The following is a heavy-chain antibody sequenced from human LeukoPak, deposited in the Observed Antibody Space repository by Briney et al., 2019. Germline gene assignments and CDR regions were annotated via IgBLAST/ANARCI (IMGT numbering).Heavy chain of an antibody. CDR2: INPNSGAT. D-gene: IGHD3-22*01. V-gene: IGHV1-2*06. CDR3: ARTMIVPLPGDAFDI. Sequence: VAXVKVSCKASGHTFTGYYMHWVRQAPGQGVEWMGRINPNSGATNYSQKFQLRVTMTRDTSISTAYMELSRLRSDDTAVYYCARTMIVPLPGDAFDIWGQGTMVTVSS. J-gene: IGHJ3*02. CDR1: GHTFTGYY.